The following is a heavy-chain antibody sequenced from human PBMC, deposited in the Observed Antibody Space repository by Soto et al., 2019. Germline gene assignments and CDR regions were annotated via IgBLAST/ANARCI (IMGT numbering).Heavy chain of an antibody. CDR3: XXXXXVVAAATREDY. V-gene: IGHV3-74*01. J-gene: IGHJ4*02. CDR1: GFTFSSYW. D-gene: IGHD2-15*01. Sequence: EVQLVESGGGLVQPGGSLRLSCAASGFTFSSYWMHWVRQAPGKGLVWVSRINSDGSSTSYADSVKGRFTISRDNAKNTXXXXXNSLRAEDXXXXXXXXXXXVVAAATREDYWGQGTLVTVSS. CDR2: INSDGSST.